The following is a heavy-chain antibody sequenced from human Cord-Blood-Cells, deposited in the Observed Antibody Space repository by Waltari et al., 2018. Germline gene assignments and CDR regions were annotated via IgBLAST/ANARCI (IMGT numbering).Heavy chain of an antibody. D-gene: IGHD6-13*01. CDR3: ARPPTSDSSWYYFQH. V-gene: IGHV1-69*06. CDR1: GGTFSSHA. CDR2: IIPIFGTA. Sequence: QVQLVQSGAEVKKPGSSAKVSCKASGGTFSSHATSWVRLAPGQGLEWMGGIIPIFGTANYAQKFQGRVTITADKSTSTAYMELSSLRSEDTAVYYCARPPTSDSSWYYFQHWGQGTLVTVSS. J-gene: IGHJ1*01.